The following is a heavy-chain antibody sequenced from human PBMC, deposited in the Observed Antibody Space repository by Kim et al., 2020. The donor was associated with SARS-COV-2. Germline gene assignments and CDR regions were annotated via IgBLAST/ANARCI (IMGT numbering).Heavy chain of an antibody. D-gene: IGHD6-13*01. CDR1: GFTVSSNY. CDR2: IYRGDKT. Sequence: GGSLRLSCAASGFTVSSNYMRWLRQAPGKGLEWLSVIYRGDKTYYVVSVKGRLITFSDNYTNKPYLQMSSLRVEDTAGYYCGTNFAAAGVVWGLCTLVTV. J-gene: IGHJ1*01. V-gene: IGHV3-66*01. CDR3: GTNFAAAGVV.